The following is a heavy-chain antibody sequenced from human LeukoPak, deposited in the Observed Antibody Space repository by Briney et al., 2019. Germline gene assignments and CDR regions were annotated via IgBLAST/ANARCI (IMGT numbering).Heavy chain of an antibody. Sequence: ASVKVSCKASGYTFTDYYMHWVRQAPGQGLEWMGWINPKNGDTRYAQKFQGRVTMTRDTSITTVYMELSRLRSDDTAVYYRAREYDYYQYWGQGTLATVSS. CDR3: AREYDYYQY. V-gene: IGHV1-2*02. J-gene: IGHJ4*02. CDR2: INPKNGDT. CDR1: GYTFTDYY.